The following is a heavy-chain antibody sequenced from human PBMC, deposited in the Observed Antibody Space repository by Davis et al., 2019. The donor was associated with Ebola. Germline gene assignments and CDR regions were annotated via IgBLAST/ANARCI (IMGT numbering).Heavy chain of an antibody. D-gene: IGHD5-24*01. V-gene: IGHV3-7*03. CDR3: LAATTTSAY. Sequence: GSLKISCAASGFTLSNYLMNWVRQAPGKGLEWVANIKPDGSEIRYVDSVKGRFTVSRDNAENSLSLQMNSLRADDTAVYYCLAATTTSAYWGQGTLVTVSS. J-gene: IGHJ4*02. CDR2: IKPDGSEI. CDR1: GFTLSNYL.